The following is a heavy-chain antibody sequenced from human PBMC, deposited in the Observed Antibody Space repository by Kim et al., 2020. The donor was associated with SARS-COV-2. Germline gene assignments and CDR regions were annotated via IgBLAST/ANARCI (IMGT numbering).Heavy chain of an antibody. Sequence: TFYADSVKCRFTSSRDKSRNTQYLQMNSLRPDDTAVYYCALYWKIVFFGHWGQGTPVTVSS. J-gene: IGHJ4*02. CDR2: T. CDR3: ALYWKIVFFGH. D-gene: IGHD1-1*01. V-gene: IGHV3-23*01.